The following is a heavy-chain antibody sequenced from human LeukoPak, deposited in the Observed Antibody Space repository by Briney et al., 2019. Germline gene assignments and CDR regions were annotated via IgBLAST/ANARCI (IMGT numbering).Heavy chain of an antibody. D-gene: IGHD2-2*01. V-gene: IGHV3-21*01. CDR1: GFTFSSYS. J-gene: IGHJ4*02. CDR2: ISSSSSYI. Sequence: KAGGSLRLSCAASGFTFSSYSMNWVRQAPGKGLGWVSSISSSSSYIYYADSVKGRFTISRDNAKNSLYLQMNSLRAEDTAVYYCARAYCSSTSCLDYWGQGTLVTVSS. CDR3: ARAYCSSTSCLDY.